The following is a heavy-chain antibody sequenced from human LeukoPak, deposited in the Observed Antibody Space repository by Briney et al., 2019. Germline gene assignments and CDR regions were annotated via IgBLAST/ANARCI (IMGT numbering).Heavy chain of an antibody. V-gene: IGHV1-69*13. Sequence: SVKVSCEASGGTFSSYAISWVRQAPGQGLEWMGGIIPIFGTANYAQKFQGRVTITADESTSTAYMELSSLRSEDTAVYYCARALYYYDSSGYYSPIDYWGQGTLVTVSS. CDR1: GGTFSSYA. CDR2: IIPIFGTA. CDR3: ARALYYYDSSGYYSPIDY. D-gene: IGHD3-22*01. J-gene: IGHJ4*02.